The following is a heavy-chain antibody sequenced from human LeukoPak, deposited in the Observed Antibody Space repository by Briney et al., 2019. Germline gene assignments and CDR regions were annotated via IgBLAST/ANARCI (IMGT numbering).Heavy chain of an antibody. Sequence: SETLSLTCTVSGGSISSYYWSWIRQPPGKGLEWIGYIYTSGSTNYNPSLKSRVTISVDTSKNQFSLKLSSVTAADTAVYYCARLASTGIDYWGQGTLVTVSS. V-gene: IGHV4-4*09. CDR1: GGSISSYY. J-gene: IGHJ4*02. CDR3: ARLASTGIDY. CDR2: IYTSGST.